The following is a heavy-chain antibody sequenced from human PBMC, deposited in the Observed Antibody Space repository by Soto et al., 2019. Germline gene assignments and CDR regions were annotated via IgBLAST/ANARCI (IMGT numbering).Heavy chain of an antibody. CDR1: GFTFSNAW. V-gene: IGHV3-15*07. CDR3: TTDSYSTIIIVRFDY. J-gene: IGHJ4*01. Sequence: GGSLRLSCAASGFTFSNAWINWVRQAPGKGLEWVGRIKSKTDGGTTDYAEPVKGRFAISRDDSNNMVYLQMNSLKIEDTAVYYCTTDSYSTIIIVRFDYWGHGTLVTSPQ. CDR2: IKSKTDGGTT. D-gene: IGHD3-22*01.